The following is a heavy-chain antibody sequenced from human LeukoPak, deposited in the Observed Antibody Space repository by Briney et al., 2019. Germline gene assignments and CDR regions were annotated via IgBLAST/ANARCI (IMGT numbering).Heavy chain of an antibody. CDR3: ARDEGSGSYSLGFDI. D-gene: IGHD1-26*01. CDR1: GGSISSYY. CDR2: IYYSGST. J-gene: IGHJ3*02. Sequence: PSETLSLTCTVSGGSISSYYWSWIRQPPGKGLEWIGYIYYSGSTNYNPSLKSRVTISVDTSKNQFSLKLSSVTAADTAVYYCARDEGSGSYSLGFDIWGQGTMVTVSS. V-gene: IGHV4-59*01.